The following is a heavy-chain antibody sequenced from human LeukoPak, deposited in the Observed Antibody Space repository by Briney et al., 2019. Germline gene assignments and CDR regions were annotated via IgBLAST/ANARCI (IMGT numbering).Heavy chain of an antibody. CDR3: ARDRELLPTEPFDY. CDR2: ISYDGSNK. D-gene: IGHD1-26*01. J-gene: IGHJ4*02. Sequence: GGSLRLSCAASGFTFSSYGMHWVCQAPGKGLEWVAVISYDGSNKYYADSVKGRFTISRDNSKNTLYLQMNSLRAEDTAVYYCARDRELLPTEPFDYWGQGTLVTVSS. V-gene: IGHV3-30*03. CDR1: GFTFSSYG.